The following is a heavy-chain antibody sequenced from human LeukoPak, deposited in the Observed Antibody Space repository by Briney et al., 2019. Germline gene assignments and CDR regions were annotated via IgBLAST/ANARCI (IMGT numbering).Heavy chain of an antibody. V-gene: IGHV3-49*03. Sequence: GGSLRLSCTSSGLTFREFAVSWFSQAPGKGLEWIGFIRSSIYGGTPKAAASVKGRFIFSRDDSKGVAYLRMNSLKTDDTAVYYCSREWGNGNDLRPDSWGQGTLVTVSS. CDR3: SREWGNGNDLRPDS. J-gene: IGHJ4*02. CDR1: GLTFREFA. D-gene: IGHD1-1*01. CDR2: IRSSIYGGTP.